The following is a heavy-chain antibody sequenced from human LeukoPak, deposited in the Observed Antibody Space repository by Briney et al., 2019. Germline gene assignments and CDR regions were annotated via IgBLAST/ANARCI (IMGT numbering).Heavy chain of an antibody. CDR2: ISYDGSNK. CDR3: ARDPLGGSGYPRDAFDI. Sequence: PGRSLRLSCAASGFTFSTYGMHWVRQAPGKGLEWVAVISYDGSNKYYADSVKGRFTISRDNAKNSLYLQMNSLRAEDTAVYYCARDPLGGSGYPRDAFDIWGQGTMVTVSS. J-gene: IGHJ3*02. D-gene: IGHD3-22*01. V-gene: IGHV3-30*03. CDR1: GFTFSTYG.